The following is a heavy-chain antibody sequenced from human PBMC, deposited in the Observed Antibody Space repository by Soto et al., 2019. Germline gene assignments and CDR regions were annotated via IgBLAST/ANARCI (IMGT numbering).Heavy chain of an antibody. CDR3: ARDYLLERPSYYYYGMDV. CDR2: INPSGGST. V-gene: IGHV1-46*01. Sequence: GASVKVSCKASGYTFTSYYMHWVRQAPGQGLEWMGIINPSGGSTSYAQKFQGRVTMTRDTSTSTVYMELSSLRSEDTAVYYCARDYLLERPSYYYYGMDVWGQGTTVTVSS. CDR1: GYTFTSYY. J-gene: IGHJ6*02. D-gene: IGHD1-1*01.